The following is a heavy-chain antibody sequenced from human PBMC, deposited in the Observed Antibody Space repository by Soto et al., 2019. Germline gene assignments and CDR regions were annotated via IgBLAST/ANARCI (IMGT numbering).Heavy chain of an antibody. J-gene: IGHJ4*02. CDR3: ARDWEYYGSGSYYGY. CDR2: INPNSGGT. V-gene: IGHV1-2*02. D-gene: IGHD3-10*01. Sequence: ASVKVSCKASGYTFTGYYMHWVRQAPGQGLEWMGWINPNSGGTNYAQKFQGRVTMTRDTSISTAYMELSRLRSDDTAVYYCARDWEYYGSGSYYGYWGQGGLVTVSS. CDR1: GYTFTGYY.